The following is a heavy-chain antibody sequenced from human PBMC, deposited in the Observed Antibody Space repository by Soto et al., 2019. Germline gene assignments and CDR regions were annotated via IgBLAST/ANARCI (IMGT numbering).Heavy chain of an antibody. D-gene: IGHD3-3*01. CDR2: ISAYNGNT. CDR3: ARDVTVLRFLEWCPYYMDV. V-gene: IGHV1-18*01. J-gene: IGHJ6*03. CDR1: GYTFTSYG. Sequence: GASVKVSCKASGYTFTSYGISWVRQAPGQGLEWMGWISAYNGNTNYAQKLQGRVTMTTDTSTSTAYMELRSLRSDDTAVYCCARDVTVLRFLEWCPYYMDVWGKGTTVTVSS.